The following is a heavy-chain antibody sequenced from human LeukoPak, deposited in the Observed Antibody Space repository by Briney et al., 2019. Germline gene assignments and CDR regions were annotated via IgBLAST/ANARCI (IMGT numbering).Heavy chain of an antibody. D-gene: IGHD1-26*01. CDR1: GFTFSTSD. CDR2: ISSSGSTI. V-gene: IGHV3-48*03. CDR3: ARTKWQLPWA. Sequence: PWGSLRLSCAASGFTFSTSDMNWIRQAPGKGLEWVSHISSSGSTITYADSVKGRFTVSRVNTKNSLYLQMNSLRADDTAIYYCARTKWQLPWAWGQGTLVTVSS. J-gene: IGHJ1*01.